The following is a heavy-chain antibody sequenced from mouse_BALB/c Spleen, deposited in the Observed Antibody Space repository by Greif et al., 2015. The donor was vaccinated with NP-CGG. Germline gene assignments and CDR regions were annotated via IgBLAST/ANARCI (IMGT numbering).Heavy chain of an antibody. CDR1: GFTFSSYA. Sequence: EVHLVESGGGLVKPGGSLKLSCAASGFTFSSYAMSWVRQTPEKRPEWVASISRGGSTYYPDRVKGRFPISRDNARNILYLQMGGLRSGDGAGSYGARGYRYPVAMDYWGQGTSVTVSS. D-gene: IGHD2-14*01. J-gene: IGHJ4*01. CDR3: ARGYRYPVAMDY. V-gene: IGHV5-6-5*01. CDR2: ISRGGST.